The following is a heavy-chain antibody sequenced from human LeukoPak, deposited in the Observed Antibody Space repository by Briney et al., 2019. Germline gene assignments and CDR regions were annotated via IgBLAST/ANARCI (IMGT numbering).Heavy chain of an antibody. V-gene: IGHV4-59*12. J-gene: IGHJ3*02. CDR3: ARGPYYDTTKTSAFDI. D-gene: IGHD3-22*01. CDR2: IYYSGNT. Sequence: SETLSLTCTFSGGSISSYYWIWIRQPPGKGLEWIGFIYYSGNTNYNPSLKSRVTISVDTSKNQFSLKLSSVTAADTAVYYCARGPYYDTTKTSAFDIWGQGTMVTVSS. CDR1: GGSISSYY.